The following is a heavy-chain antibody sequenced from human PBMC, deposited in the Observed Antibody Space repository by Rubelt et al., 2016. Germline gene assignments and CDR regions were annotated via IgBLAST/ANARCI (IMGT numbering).Heavy chain of an antibody. CDR3: AGSAAAAAGNFDY. CDR2: INHSGST. V-gene: IGHV4-34*01. CDR1: GGSFSGYY. D-gene: IGHD6-25*01. Sequence: QVQLQQWGAGLLKPSETLSLTCAVYGGSFSGYYWSWIRQPPGKGLEWIGEINHSGSTNYNPSLKSLVTISVDTSKNQFSLKLSSVTAADTAVYYCAGSAAAAAGNFDYWGQGTRVTVSS. J-gene: IGHJ4*02.